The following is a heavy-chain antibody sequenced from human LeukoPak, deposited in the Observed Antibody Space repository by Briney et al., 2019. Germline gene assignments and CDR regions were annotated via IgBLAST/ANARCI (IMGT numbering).Heavy chain of an antibody. CDR3: ARDGEVQLERRPILFDI. J-gene: IGHJ3*02. D-gene: IGHD1-1*01. V-gene: IGHV1-69*13. Sequence: SVKVSCKASRGTFSSYAISWVRGAPGHGVESMGGIITIFSIANYAQKFQCRVTITADESTSTAYTELSSLRSEDTAVYYCARDGEVQLERRPILFDIWGQGTMVTVSS. CDR1: RGTFSSYA. CDR2: IITIFSIA.